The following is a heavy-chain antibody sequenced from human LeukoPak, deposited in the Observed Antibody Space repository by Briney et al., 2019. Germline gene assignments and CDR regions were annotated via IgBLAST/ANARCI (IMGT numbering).Heavy chain of an antibody. CDR3: ARLDQVDGRNDAFDI. Sequence: GGSLRLSCAASGFTFSSYWMSWVRQAPGRALEWVSVIYIGGSTYYADSMKGRFTISRDSSKNTVFLQMNSLRVEDTALYYCARLDQVDGRNDAFDIWGQGTVVTVSS. J-gene: IGHJ3*02. CDR2: IYIGGST. V-gene: IGHV3-66*02. D-gene: IGHD3/OR15-3a*01. CDR1: GFTFSSYW.